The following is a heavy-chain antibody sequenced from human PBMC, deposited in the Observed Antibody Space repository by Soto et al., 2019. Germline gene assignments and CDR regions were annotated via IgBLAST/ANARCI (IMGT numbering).Heavy chain of an antibody. V-gene: IGHV3-33*01. Sequence: QVQLVESGGGVVQSGRSLRLSCAASGFSFSSYGMHWVRQAPGKGLEWVAVIWYDGSNKYYADSVKGRFTISRDNSKHTLYLLMNSLRAEDTAVYYCARYGSGYRHAFDIWGQGTMVTVSS. J-gene: IGHJ3*02. CDR2: IWYDGSNK. CDR3: ARYGSGYRHAFDI. CDR1: GFSFSSYG. D-gene: IGHD6-13*01.